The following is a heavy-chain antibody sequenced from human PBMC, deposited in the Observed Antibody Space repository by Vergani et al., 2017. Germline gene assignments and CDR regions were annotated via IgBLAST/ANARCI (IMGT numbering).Heavy chain of an antibody. D-gene: IGHD4-17*01. CDR3: ATPPTVTTGGMEV. J-gene: IGHJ6*02. V-gene: IGHV1-69-2*01. Sequence: VQLVQSGAEVKKPGATMKISCKVSGYTFTDHYIHWVTQGPGKGLEWMGLVDPEDGETIYAEKFKGRVTIAADTSTDTAHLELSSLRSEDAAVYYCATPPTVTTGGMEVWGQGTTVIVSS. CDR2: VDPEDGET. CDR1: GYTFTDHY.